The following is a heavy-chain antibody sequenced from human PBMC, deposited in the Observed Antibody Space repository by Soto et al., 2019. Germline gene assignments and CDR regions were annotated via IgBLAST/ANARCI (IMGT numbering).Heavy chain of an antibody. CDR2: ISYDGSNK. CDR3: ARDSRSWDSSSSSGFDY. CDR1: GFTFSSYA. V-gene: IGHV3-30-3*01. D-gene: IGHD6-6*01. J-gene: IGHJ4*02. Sequence: HVQLVEYGGGVVQPGRSRRLSCAASGFTFSSYAMHWVRQAPGKGLEWVAVISYDGSNKYYADSVKGRFTISRDNSKNTLYLQMNSLRAEDTSVYYCARDSRSWDSSSSSGFDYWGQGPLVTVSS.